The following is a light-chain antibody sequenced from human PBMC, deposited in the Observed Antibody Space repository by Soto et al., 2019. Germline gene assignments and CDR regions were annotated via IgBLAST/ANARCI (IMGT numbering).Light chain of an antibody. CDR1: QSVSGN. V-gene: IGKV3-15*01. CDR3: QQYNNWPPWT. CDR2: GAS. Sequence: EIVMTQSPATLSVSPGERATLSCRASQSVSGNLAWYQQKPGQAPRLLIYGASTRATGIPARFSGSGSGTEFTLTISSLQSEDYAVYYCQQYNNWPPWTFGQGTKVEIK. J-gene: IGKJ1*01.